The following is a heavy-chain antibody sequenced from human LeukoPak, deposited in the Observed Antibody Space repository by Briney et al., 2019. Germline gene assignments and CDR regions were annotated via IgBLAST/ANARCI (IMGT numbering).Heavy chain of an antibody. CDR2: IYYSGST. V-gene: IGHV4-39*01. J-gene: IGHJ4*02. D-gene: IGHD5-18*01. CDR3: ASGLNTAMDH. Sequence: PSETLSLTCTVSDGSISSSSYYWGWIRQPPGKGLEWIGSIYYSGSTYYNPSLKSRVTISVDTSKNQFSLKLSSVTAADTAVYYCASGLNTAMDHWGQGTLVTVSS. CDR1: DGSISSSSYY.